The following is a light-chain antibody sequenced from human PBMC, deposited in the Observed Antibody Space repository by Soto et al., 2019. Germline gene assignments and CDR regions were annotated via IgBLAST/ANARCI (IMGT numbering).Light chain of an antibody. J-gene: IGKJ1*01. V-gene: IGKV3-15*01. CDR3: QKYNKWPQT. CDR1: QSVSID. Sequence: ELVMTQSPATVPLSPGESVSLSCRASQSVSIDLAWYQQKPGQAPRVLIYGESTRATDIPHSFTGSGSGTELNLTISRLQSEDIAVYYCQKYNKWPQTCGQGTKVDIK. CDR2: GES.